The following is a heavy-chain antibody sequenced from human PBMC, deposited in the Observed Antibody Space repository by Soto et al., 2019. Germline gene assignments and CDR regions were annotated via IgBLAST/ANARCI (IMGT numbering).Heavy chain of an antibody. D-gene: IGHD2-15*01. CDR3: ARDGGTVVTPDSYFDY. V-gene: IGHV3-30-3*01. Sequence: PGESLKIACAASGFTFSSYAMHWVRQAPGKGLEWVAVISYDGSNKYYADSVKGRFTISRDNSKNTLYLQMNSLRAEDTAVYYCARDGGTVVTPDSYFDYWGQGTLVTVSS. CDR2: ISYDGSNK. CDR1: GFTFSSYA. J-gene: IGHJ4*02.